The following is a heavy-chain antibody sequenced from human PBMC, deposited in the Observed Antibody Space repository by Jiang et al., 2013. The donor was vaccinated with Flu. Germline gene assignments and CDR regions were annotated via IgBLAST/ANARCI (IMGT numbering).Heavy chain of an antibody. CDR3: ARDAAVAGWGDAFDI. CDR1: TFSTYA. D-gene: IGHD6-19*01. CDR2: ISSRSGGTK. Sequence: TFSTYAMNWVRQAPGQGLEWVSYISSRSGGTKNYADSVKGRFTISRDNARNSLYLHMNSLRDEDTAVYYCARDAAVAGWGDAFDIWGQGTMVTVSS. V-gene: IGHV3-48*02. J-gene: IGHJ3*02.